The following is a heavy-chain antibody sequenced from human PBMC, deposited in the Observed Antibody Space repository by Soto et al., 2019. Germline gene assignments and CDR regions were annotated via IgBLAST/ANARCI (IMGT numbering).Heavy chain of an antibody. V-gene: IGHV5-51*01. J-gene: IGHJ4*02. D-gene: IGHD2-15*01. CDR2: IYPGDSDT. CDR3: ARSPGLGYCSAAFDF. CDR1: GYIFTSYW. Sequence: GESLKISCKGSGYIFTSYWIGWVRQMPGKGLEWMGIIYPGDSDTRYSPSFQGQVTISADKSISTAYLQWSSLKASDTAMYYCARSPGLGYCSAAFDFWGQGTLVTVSS.